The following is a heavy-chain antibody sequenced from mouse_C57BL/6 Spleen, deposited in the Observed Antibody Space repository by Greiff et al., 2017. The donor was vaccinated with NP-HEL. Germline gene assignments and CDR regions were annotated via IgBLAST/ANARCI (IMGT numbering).Heavy chain of an antibody. CDR1: GYAFSSYW. CDR2: IYPGDGDT. Sequence: VQLQESGAELVKPGASVKISCKASGYAFSSYWMNWVKQRPGKGLEWIGQIYPGDGDTNYNGKFKGKATLTADKSSSPAYRQLSSLTSEDSAVYFCARSRDYGSSPFDYWGQGTTLTVSS. J-gene: IGHJ2*01. V-gene: IGHV1-80*01. D-gene: IGHD1-1*01. CDR3: ARSRDYGSSPFDY.